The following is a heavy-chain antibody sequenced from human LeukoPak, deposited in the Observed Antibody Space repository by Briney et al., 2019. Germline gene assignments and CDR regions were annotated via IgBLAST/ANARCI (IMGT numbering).Heavy chain of an antibody. CDR3: AKETQLYDILTPYTNYYYYYMDV. D-gene: IGHD3-9*01. V-gene: IGHV3-23*01. CDR1: GFTLSSYA. Sequence: PGGSLRLSCAASGFTLSSYAMSWVRQAPGKGLEWVAATSSSDAGTYHADSVRGRFTISRDNSKNTLYLQMNSLRAEDAAVYYCAKETQLYDILTPYTNYYYYYMDVWGKGTTVTISS. J-gene: IGHJ6*03. CDR2: TSSSDAGT.